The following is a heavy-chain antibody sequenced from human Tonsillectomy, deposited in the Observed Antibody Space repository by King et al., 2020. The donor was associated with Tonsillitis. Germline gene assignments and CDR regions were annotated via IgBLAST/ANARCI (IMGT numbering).Heavy chain of an antibody. V-gene: IGHV4-4*07. CDR2: IYSSGST. CDR1: GGPIRSYY. Sequence: VQLQESGPGLVKPSETLSLSCTVSGGPIRSYYWSWIRQPAGKGLECIGRIYSSGSTNYNPSLKSRVTMSVDTSKNQRSLKLNSVTAADTAVYYCARDEGLGRSYYFDYWGQGTLVTVSS. J-gene: IGHJ4*02. CDR3: ARDEGLGRSYYFDY. D-gene: IGHD3-16*01.